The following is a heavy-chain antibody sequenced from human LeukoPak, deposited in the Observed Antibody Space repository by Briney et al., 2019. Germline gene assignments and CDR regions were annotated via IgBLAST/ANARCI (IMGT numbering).Heavy chain of an antibody. J-gene: IGHJ4*02. V-gene: IGHV3-23*01. CDR2: ISGSGGRI. CDR3: ATSKYSGSY. CDR1: GFTFSSYA. D-gene: IGHD1-26*01. Sequence: GGSLRLSCAASGFTFSSYAMSWVRQAPGKGLEWVSTISGSGGRIYYGASVKGRFTISRDNSKNTLNLQMNSLRAEDTAVYYCATSKYSGSYWGQGTLVTVSS.